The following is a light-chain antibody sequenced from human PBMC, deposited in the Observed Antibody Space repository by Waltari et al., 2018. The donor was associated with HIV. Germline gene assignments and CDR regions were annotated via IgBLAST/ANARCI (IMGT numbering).Light chain of an antibody. CDR3: QSYDSSLSVNWV. CDR1: TSNIGAGYD. CDR2: GNN. J-gene: IGLJ3*02. Sequence: QSVLTQPPSVSGAPGQRVTISCTGITSNIGAGYDVHWYHLPGTAPKLLIYGNNNRPSGVPDRFSGSRSGTSSSLAITGLQAEDEAVYYCQSYDSSLSVNWVFGGGTKLTVL. V-gene: IGLV1-40*01.